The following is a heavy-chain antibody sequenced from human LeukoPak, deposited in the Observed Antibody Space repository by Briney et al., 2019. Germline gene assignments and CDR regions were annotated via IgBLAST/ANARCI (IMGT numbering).Heavy chain of an antibody. CDR3: TTDEGRDGHKVIDY. J-gene: IGHJ4*02. Sequence: TGGSLRLSCAASGFTFSNAWMSWVRQAPGKGLEWVGRIKSKTDGGTTDYAAPVKGRFTISRDDSKNTLYLQMNSLKTEDTAVYYCTTDEGRDGHKVIDYWGQGTLVTVSS. V-gene: IGHV3-15*01. CDR1: GFTFSNAW. D-gene: IGHD5-24*01. CDR2: IKSKTDGGTT.